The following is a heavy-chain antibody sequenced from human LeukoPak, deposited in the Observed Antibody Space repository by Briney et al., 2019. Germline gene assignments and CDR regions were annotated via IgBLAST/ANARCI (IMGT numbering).Heavy chain of an antibody. J-gene: IGHJ4*02. Sequence: GGSLRLSCAASGFTVSSSYMSWVRQAPGKGLEWVSVFYSGGKTYYTDSVKGRFTISRDNAKNSLYLQMNSLTVEDTAVYYCARDDGFSCYSYWGQGTLVTVSS. CDR3: ARDDGFSCYSY. D-gene: IGHD3/OR15-3a*01. V-gene: IGHV3-53*01. CDR2: FYSGGKT. CDR1: GFTVSSSY.